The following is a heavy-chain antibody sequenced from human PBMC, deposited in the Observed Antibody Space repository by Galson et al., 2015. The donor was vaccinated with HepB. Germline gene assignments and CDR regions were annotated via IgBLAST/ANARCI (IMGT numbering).Heavy chain of an antibody. CDR1: GVTVSSNY. V-gene: IGHV3-66*02. CDR2: IYGGGNT. Sequence: SLRLSCAASGVTVSSNYMSWVRQAPGKGLEWVSVIYGGGNTYYADSVKGRYTISSDNSKNTPYLQKNSLRVEETAVYYCAGERWGVRSSGMYRYWGQGTLVTVSA. D-gene: IGHD3-10*01. J-gene: IGHJ4*02. CDR3: AGERWGVRSSGMYRY.